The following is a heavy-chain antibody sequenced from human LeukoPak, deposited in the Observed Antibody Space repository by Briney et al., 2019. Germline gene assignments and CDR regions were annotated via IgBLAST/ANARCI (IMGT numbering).Heavy chain of an antibody. Sequence: PGGSLRLSCAASGFTFSSYAMHWVRQVPGKGLEWVLGISGGGGSTYYADSVKGRFTISRDNSKNTLYLQMNSLRAEDTAVYYCAKAVLYNWGQGTLVTVPS. J-gene: IGHJ4*02. V-gene: IGHV3-23*01. CDR3: AKAVLYN. D-gene: IGHD2-2*02. CDR1: GFTFSSYA. CDR2: ISGGGGST.